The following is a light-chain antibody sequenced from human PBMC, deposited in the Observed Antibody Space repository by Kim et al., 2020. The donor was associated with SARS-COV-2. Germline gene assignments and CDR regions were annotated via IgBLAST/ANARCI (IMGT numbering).Light chain of an antibody. V-gene: IGLV1-40*01. J-gene: IGLJ3*02. Sequence: QSLLTQPPSVSGAPGQRVTISCTGSSSNIGAGYDVHWYQQLPGTAPKLLIYGNSNRPSGVPDRFSGSKSGTSASLAITGLQAEDEADYYCQSYDSSLTHWVFGGGTQLTVL. CDR1: SSNIGAGYD. CDR3: QSYDSSLTHWV. CDR2: GNS.